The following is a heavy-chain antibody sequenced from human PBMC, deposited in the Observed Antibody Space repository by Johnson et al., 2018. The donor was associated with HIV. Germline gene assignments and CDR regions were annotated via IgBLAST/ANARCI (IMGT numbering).Heavy chain of an antibody. CDR1: GLSFSTYA. CDR2: ISANGGST. Sequence: VQLVESGGGLVQPGGSLSLSCAASGLSFSTYAMNWVRQAPGKGLEWVSAISANGGSTYSADSVQGRFTISRDNSKNTVFLRMHSLRAEDTAIYYCAKETDSSGWFPRGDAFDIWGQGTLVTVSS. CDR3: AKETDSSGWFPRGDAFDI. J-gene: IGHJ3*02. V-gene: IGHV3-23*04. D-gene: IGHD6-19*01.